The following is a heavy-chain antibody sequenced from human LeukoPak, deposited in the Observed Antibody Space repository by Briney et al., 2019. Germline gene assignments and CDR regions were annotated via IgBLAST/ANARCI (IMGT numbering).Heavy chain of an antibody. D-gene: IGHD6-25*01. V-gene: IGHV4-39*07. Sequence: SETLSLTCTVSGASISGSGYYWGWIRQPPGKGLEWIGSIYSSGSTYYNASLQSRVTISLDTSKNQFSLKVSSVTAADTAIYYCAKDFSSASYTYYYYYMDVWGKGTTVTVSS. J-gene: IGHJ6*03. CDR2: IYSSGST. CDR1: GASISGSGYY. CDR3: AKDFSSASYTYYYYYMDV.